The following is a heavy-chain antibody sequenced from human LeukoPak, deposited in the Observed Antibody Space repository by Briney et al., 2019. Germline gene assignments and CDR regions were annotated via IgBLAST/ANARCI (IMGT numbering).Heavy chain of an antibody. J-gene: IGHJ4*02. CDR1: GYRFTNYW. CDR2: IDPTDSYT. Sequence: GESLKISCQGSGYRFTNYWISWVRQMPGKGLDWIGKIDPTDSYTHYSPYFQGHVTISGDKSTTTAYLQWSSLKASDTAMYYCATDYYGSGSYFDSWGQGTLVIVSS. V-gene: IGHV5-10-1*01. CDR3: ATDYYGSGSYFDS. D-gene: IGHD3-10*01.